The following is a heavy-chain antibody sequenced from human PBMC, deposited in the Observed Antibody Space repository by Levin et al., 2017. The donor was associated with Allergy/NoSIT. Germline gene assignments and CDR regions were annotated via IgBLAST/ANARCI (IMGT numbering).Heavy chain of an antibody. CDR1: GGTFSSYA. D-gene: IGHD6-13*01. CDR3: ARGVSIAPAHGMDV. V-gene: IGHV1-69*04. J-gene: IGHJ6*02. Sequence: GGSLRLSCKASGGTFSSYAISWVRQAPGQGLEWMGRIIPILGIANYAQKFQGRVTITADKSTSTAYMELSSLRSEDTAVYYCARGVSIAPAHGMDVWGQGTTVTVSS. CDR2: IIPILGIA.